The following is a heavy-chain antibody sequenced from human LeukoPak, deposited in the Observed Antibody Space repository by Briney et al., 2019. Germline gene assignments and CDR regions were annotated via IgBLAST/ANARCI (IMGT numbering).Heavy chain of an antibody. CDR1: GVSISSSNSY. D-gene: IGHD3-22*01. CDR3: ARREVSGWLPNCFDY. V-gene: IGHV4-39*01. Sequence: SETLSLTCTVSGVSISSSNSYWGWIRQPPGKGLEWIGSIYYTGNTYYNASLKSQVSISIDTSKNQFSLKLTSVTAADTAVYYCARREVSGWLPNCFDYWGQGTLVTVSS. CDR2: IYYTGNT. J-gene: IGHJ4*02.